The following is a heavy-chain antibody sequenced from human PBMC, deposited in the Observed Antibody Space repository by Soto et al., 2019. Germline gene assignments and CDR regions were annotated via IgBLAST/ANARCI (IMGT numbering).Heavy chain of an antibody. V-gene: IGHV4-30-4*01. CDR3: ARATLNLNYYDSSGYYYLDY. J-gene: IGHJ4*02. Sequence: SETLSLTCTFSGGSISSGDYYLSWIRQPPGKGLEWIGYIYYSGSTYYNPSLKSRVTISVDTSKNQFSLKLSSVTAADTAVYYCARATLNLNYYDSSGYYYLDYWGQGTLVTVSS. CDR1: GGSISSGDYY. CDR2: IYYSGST. D-gene: IGHD3-22*01.